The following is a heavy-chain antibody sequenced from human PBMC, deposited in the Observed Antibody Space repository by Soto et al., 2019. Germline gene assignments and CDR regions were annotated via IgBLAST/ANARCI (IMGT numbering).Heavy chain of an antibody. CDR3: ANEGSSSSGGYYYYGMDV. CDR2: ISGSGGST. Sequence: EVQLLESGGGLVQPGGSLRLSCAASGFTFSSYAMSWVRQAPGKGLEWVSAISGSGGSTYYADSVKGRFTISRDNSKNTLYLQMNSLRAEDTAVYYSANEGSSSSGGYYYYGMDVWGQGTTVTVSS. J-gene: IGHJ6*02. D-gene: IGHD6-6*01. V-gene: IGHV3-23*01. CDR1: GFTFSSYA.